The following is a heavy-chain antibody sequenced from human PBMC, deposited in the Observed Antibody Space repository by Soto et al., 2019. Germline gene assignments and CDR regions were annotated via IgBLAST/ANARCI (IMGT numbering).Heavy chain of an antibody. V-gene: IGHV3-30-3*01. D-gene: IGHD3-22*01. CDR3: ARGGVVNYDSSGYYRNDAFDI. CDR1: GFTFSSYA. J-gene: IGHJ3*02. CDR2: ISYDGSNK. Sequence: LRLSCAASGFTFSSYAMHWVRQAPGKGLEWVAVISYDGSNKYYADSVKGRFTISRDNSKNTLYLQMNSLRAEDTAVYYCARGGVVNYDSSGYYRNDAFDIWGQGTTVTLSS.